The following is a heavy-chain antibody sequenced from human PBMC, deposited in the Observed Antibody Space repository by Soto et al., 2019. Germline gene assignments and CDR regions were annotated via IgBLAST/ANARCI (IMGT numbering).Heavy chain of an antibody. CDR2: IYSNGAT. CDR3: AKDRRHSAVAGSTVDY. V-gene: IGHV4-4*07. Sequence: SETLSLTCTVAGGSISGFYWSWVRQPAGRGLQWIGRIYSNGATNYNPSLRNRVTMSVDTSTDQYSLNLASMTAADTAVYYCAKDRRHSAVAGSTVDYWGQGTLVTVSS. CDR1: GGSISGFY. D-gene: IGHD6-19*01. J-gene: IGHJ4*02.